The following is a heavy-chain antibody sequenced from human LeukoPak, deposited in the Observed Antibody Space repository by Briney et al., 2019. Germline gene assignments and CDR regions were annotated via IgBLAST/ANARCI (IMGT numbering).Heavy chain of an antibody. Sequence: GASVTVSFKASGGTFSSYAISWVRQAPGQGLEWMGGSIPIFGTTNYAQKFQGRVTITADESTSTAYMELSSLRSEDTAIYYCAKETPNTGWFDPWGQGTLVTVSS. V-gene: IGHV1-69*13. D-gene: IGHD1-14*01. CDR2: SIPIFGTT. CDR3: AKETPNTGWFDP. J-gene: IGHJ5*02. CDR1: GGTFSSYA.